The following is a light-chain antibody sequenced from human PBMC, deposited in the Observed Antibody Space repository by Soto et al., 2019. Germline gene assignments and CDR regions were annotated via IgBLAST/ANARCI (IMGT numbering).Light chain of an antibody. CDR3: QQRSNWPT. CDR2: DAS. J-gene: IGKJ4*01. V-gene: IGKV3-11*01. Sequence: EIVLTQSPATLSLSPGERATLSCRASQSVSSYLAWYQQKPGQAPRLLIHDASNRATGIPARFSGSGTGTDFTLTISSLDPEDVAVYYCQQRSNWPTFGAGTKVEIK. CDR1: QSVSSY.